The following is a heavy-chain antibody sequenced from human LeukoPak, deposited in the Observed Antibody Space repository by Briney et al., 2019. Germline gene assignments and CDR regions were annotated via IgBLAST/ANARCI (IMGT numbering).Heavy chain of an antibody. CDR2: INYSGST. V-gene: IGHV4-34*01. Sequence: VGEINYSGSTNYNPSLDSRVTMSLDTSTKQFSLKLNSVTAADTAIYYCARQRGFLSAYVDLWGRGTPVTVSP. CDR3: ARQRGFLSAYVDL. D-gene: IGHD3-3*01. J-gene: IGHJ5*02.